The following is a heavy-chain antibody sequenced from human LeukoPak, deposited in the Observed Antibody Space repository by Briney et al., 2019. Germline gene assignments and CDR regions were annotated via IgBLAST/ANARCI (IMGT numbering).Heavy chain of an antibody. J-gene: IGHJ4*02. V-gene: IGHV3-30-3*01. Sequence: GGSLRLSCAASGLTFSSHWMHWVRQAPGKGLEWVAVISYDGSNKYYADSVKGRFTISRDNSKNTLYLQMNSLRAEDTAVYYCAREWEPTIYFDYWGQGTLVTVSS. CDR1: GLTFSSHW. D-gene: IGHD1-26*01. CDR2: ISYDGSNK. CDR3: AREWEPTIYFDY.